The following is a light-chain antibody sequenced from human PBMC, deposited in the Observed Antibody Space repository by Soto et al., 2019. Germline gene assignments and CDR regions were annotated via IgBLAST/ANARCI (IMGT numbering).Light chain of an antibody. J-gene: IGLJ2*01. CDR1: NSNIGSNP. V-gene: IGLV1-44*01. CDR3: AAWDARLNGVV. Sequence: QSVLTQPPSASGTPGQRVTISCSGSNSNIGSNPVNWYQQLPGTAPRLLIYSADQRPSGVPDRISGSKSGPSASLAISGLQSEDEADYYCAAWDARLNGVVFGGGTKLTVL. CDR2: SAD.